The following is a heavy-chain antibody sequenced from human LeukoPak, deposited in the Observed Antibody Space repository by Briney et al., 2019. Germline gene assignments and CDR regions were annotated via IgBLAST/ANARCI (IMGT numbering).Heavy chain of an antibody. D-gene: IGHD4-11*01. CDR1: GASFNDYY. J-gene: IGHJ5*02. V-gene: IGHV4-34*01. CDR2: INHSGIT. CDR3: ARGIYSNYDWFDP. Sequence: SESLSLTCAVYGASFNDYYWTWIRQPPGKGLEWIGEINHSGITRYKPSLKSRVTISVDTSKNQITLNLISVTAADTAVYYCARGIYSNYDWFDPWGQGTLVTVSS.